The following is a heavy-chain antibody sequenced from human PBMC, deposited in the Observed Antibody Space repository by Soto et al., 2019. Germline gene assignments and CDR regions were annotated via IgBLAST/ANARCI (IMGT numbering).Heavy chain of an antibody. D-gene: IGHD2-2*02. CDR1: GYSFTSYW. Sequence: GESLKISCKSSGYSFTSYWIGWVRQMPGKGLEWMWIIYPCDSDTRYSPSFQGQVTISADKSISTAYLQWSSLKASDTAMYYCARQEAEYCSSTSCYSLDYWGKGTLVTVSS. CDR3: ARQEAEYCSSTSCYSLDY. J-gene: IGHJ4*02. V-gene: IGHV5-51*01. CDR2: IYPCDSDT.